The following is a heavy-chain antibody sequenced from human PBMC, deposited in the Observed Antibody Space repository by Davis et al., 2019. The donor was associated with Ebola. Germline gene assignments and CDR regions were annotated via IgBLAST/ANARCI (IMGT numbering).Heavy chain of an antibody. J-gene: IGHJ6*02. CDR3: ARDGPPRGIVVVPAAPALYYYGMDV. Sequence: GGSLRLSCAASGFTFSSYGMHWVRQAPGKGLEWVAVIWYDGSNKYYADSVKGRFTVSRDNSKNTLYLQMNSLRAEDTAVYYCARDGPPRGIVVVPAAPALYYYGMDVWGQGTTVTVSS. D-gene: IGHD2-2*01. V-gene: IGHV3-33*01. CDR2: IWYDGSNK. CDR1: GFTFSSYG.